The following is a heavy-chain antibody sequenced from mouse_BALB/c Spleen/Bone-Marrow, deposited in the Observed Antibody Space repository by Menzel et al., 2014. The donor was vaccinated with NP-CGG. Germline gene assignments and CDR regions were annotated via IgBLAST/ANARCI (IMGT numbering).Heavy chain of an antibody. CDR1: GFNIKDTY. CDR2: IDPANGNT. D-gene: IGHD1-1*02. J-gene: IGHJ3*01. V-gene: IGHV14-3*02. CDR3: ARGWGAY. Sequence: VQLKESGAELVKPGASVKLSCTASGFNIKDTYMHWVKQRPEQGLEWIGRIDPANGNTKYDPKFQGKATVTADTSSNTAYLQLSSLTSEDTAVYYCARGWGAYWGQGTLVTVSA.